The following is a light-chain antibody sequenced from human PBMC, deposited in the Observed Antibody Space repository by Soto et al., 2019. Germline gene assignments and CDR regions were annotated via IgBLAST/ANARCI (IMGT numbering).Light chain of an antibody. CDR1: SSNIGSYP. CDR2: SDD. J-gene: IGLJ1*01. Sequence: QSVLTQSPSASGTPGQRVTISCYGSSSNIGSYPVYWYQQLPGTAPKLLINSDDQRPSGVPDRFSASKSGTSASLAISGLRSEDEADYYCAVLDASLSGHGFGAGTKVPS. CDR3: AVLDASLSGHG. V-gene: IGLV1-47*02.